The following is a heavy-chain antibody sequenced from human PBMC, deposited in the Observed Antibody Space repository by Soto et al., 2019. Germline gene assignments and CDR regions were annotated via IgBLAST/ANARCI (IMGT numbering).Heavy chain of an antibody. Sequence: EVQLVESGGGLVQPGGSLRLSCAASGFTFSSYWMHWVRQAPGKGLVWVSRINSDGSSTSYADSVKGRFTISRDNAKNTLYLQMNSLGAEDTAVYYCASLEDSNPDYYYYYMDVWGKGTTVTVSS. CDR2: INSDGSST. D-gene: IGHD2-15*01. V-gene: IGHV3-74*01. J-gene: IGHJ6*03. CDR3: ASLEDSNPDYYYYYMDV. CDR1: GFTFSSYW.